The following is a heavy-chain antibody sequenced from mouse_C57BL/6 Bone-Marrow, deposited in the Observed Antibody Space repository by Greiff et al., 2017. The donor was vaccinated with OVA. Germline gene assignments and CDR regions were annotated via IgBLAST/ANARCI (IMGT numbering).Heavy chain of an antibody. Sequence: EVKVEESGGGLVKPGGSLKLSCAASGFTFSSYAMSWVRQTPEKRLEWVATISDGGSYTYYPDNVKGRFTISRDNAKNNLYLQMSHLKSEDTAMYYCARDRHYGSLWYFDVWGTGTTVTVSS. V-gene: IGHV5-4*03. CDR1: GFTFSSYA. CDR3: ARDRHYGSLWYFDV. D-gene: IGHD1-1*01. CDR2: ISDGGSYT. J-gene: IGHJ1*03.